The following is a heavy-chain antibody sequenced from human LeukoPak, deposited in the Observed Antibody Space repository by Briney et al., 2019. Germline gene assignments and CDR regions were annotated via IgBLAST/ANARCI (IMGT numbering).Heavy chain of an antibody. J-gene: IGHJ4*02. Sequence: ASVKVSCKASGYTFTSYYMHWVRQAPGQGLEWMGIINPSGGSTSYAQKLQGRVTMTRDTSTSTVYMELSSLRSEDTAVYYCAREGYDSSGYYKYYFDYWGQGTLVTVSS. CDR1: GYTFTSYY. V-gene: IGHV1-46*03. CDR2: INPSGGST. D-gene: IGHD3-22*01. CDR3: AREGYDSSGYYKYYFDY.